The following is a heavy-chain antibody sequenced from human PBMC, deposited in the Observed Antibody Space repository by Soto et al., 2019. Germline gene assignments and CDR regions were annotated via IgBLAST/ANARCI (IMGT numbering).Heavy chain of an antibody. Sequence: SETLSLTCTVSGGSISSYYWSWIRQPPGKGLEWIGYIYYSGSTNYNPSLKSRVTISVETSKNQFSLKLSSVTAADTAVYYCARQRPSGLVRGVIITWGQGTLVTVSS. D-gene: IGHD3-10*01. J-gene: IGHJ5*02. CDR3: ARQRPSGLVRGVIIT. CDR1: GGSISSYY. CDR2: IYYSGST. V-gene: IGHV4-59*08.